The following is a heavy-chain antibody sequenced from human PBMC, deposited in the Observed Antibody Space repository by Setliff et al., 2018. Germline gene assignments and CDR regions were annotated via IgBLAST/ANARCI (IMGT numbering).Heavy chain of an antibody. CDR1: GYTFARHW. Sequence: GESLTISCQGSGYTFARHWIAWVRQVPGKGLEWMAIIYPGDSETRYNPSFQGRVTISADKSINTAYLQWSSLKASDTAIYFCARRTGFAVAGFDYWGRGTLVTVSS. V-gene: IGHV5-51*01. J-gene: IGHJ4*01. CDR2: IYPGDSET. CDR3: ARRTGFAVAGFDY. D-gene: IGHD6-19*01.